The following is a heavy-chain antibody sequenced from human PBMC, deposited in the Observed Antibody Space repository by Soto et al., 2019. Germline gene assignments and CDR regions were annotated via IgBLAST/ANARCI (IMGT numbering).Heavy chain of an antibody. D-gene: IGHD2-8*02. CDR3: ARNPYGTGLFDP. CDR1: GGTFSSYA. Sequence: GASVKVSCKTSGGTFSSYAISWVRQAPGQGLEWMGGMIPIFGKTNYAQKFQGRVTMTADNSTSTAYMELSSLRSEDTAVYYCARNPYGTGLFDPWGQGTLVTVSS. J-gene: IGHJ5*02. CDR2: MIPIFGKT. V-gene: IGHV1-69*06.